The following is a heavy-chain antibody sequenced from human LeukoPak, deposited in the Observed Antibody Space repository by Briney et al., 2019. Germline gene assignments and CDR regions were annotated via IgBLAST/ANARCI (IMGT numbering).Heavy chain of an antibody. J-gene: IGHJ1*01. CDR2: IKSKTDGGTT. CDR1: GFTFSNAW. Sequence: GGSLRLSCAASGFTFSNAWMSWVRQAPGKGLEWAGRIKSKTDGGTTDYAAPVKGRFTISRDDSKNTLYLQMNSLKTEDTAVYYCTTDNCGGDCYPEYFQHWGQGTLVTVSS. CDR3: TTDNCGGDCYPEYFQH. V-gene: IGHV3-15*01. D-gene: IGHD2-21*02.